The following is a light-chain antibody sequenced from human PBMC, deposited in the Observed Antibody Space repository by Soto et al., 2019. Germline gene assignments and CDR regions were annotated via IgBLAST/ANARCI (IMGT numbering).Light chain of an antibody. Sequence: QSVLTQPASVSGSPGQSITISCTGTSSDVGGYILVSWYQLHPDKAPKLMIYDGRKRPSGVSNRFSGSKSGNTASLTISGLQPEDEAQYYCCSYVGSDAYVIFVGGTQLTVL. CDR1: SSDVGGYIL. CDR3: CSYVGSDAYVI. CDR2: DGR. J-gene: IGLJ2*01. V-gene: IGLV2-23*01.